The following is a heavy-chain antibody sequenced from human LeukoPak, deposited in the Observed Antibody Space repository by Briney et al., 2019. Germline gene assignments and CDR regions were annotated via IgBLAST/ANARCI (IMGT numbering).Heavy chain of an antibody. CDR1: GFTFSSYG. D-gene: IGHD3-10*01. CDR3: AEDVGEALRGYYYMDV. CDR2: ISGSGGST. V-gene: IGHV3-23*01. Sequence: GGSLRLSCAASGFTFSSYGMSWVRQSPGKGLEWVSGISGSGGSTYYADSVKGRFTISRDNSKNTVYLQMNSLRAEDTAVYYCAEDVGEALRGYYYMDVWGKGTTVTISS. J-gene: IGHJ6*03.